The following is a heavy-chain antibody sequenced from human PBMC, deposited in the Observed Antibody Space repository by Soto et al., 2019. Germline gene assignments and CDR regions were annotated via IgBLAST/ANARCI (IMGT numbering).Heavy chain of an antibody. J-gene: IGHJ5*02. V-gene: IGHV1-3*01. CDR3: ARVLGIAVPGTEWFDP. Sequence: ASVKVSCKASGYTFTSYAMHWVRQAPGQRLEWMGWINAGNGNTKYSQKFQGRVTITRDTSASTAYMELSSLRSEDTAVYYCARVLGIAVPGTEWFDPCGQRTLVTVSS. D-gene: IGHD6-19*01. CDR1: GYTFTSYA. CDR2: INAGNGNT.